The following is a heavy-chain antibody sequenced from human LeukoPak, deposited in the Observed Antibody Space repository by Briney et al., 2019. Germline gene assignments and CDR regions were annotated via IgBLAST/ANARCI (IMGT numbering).Heavy chain of an antibody. CDR2: FYYSGST. V-gene: IGHV4-59*01. CDR1: GGSMSTYY. CDR3: AKGGIRSGAFDI. D-gene: IGHD6-13*01. J-gene: IGHJ3*02. Sequence: SETLSLTCTVSGGSMSTYYWSWIRQPPGKGLEWIGYFYYSGSTSYNPSLKSRVTISVATSKNQFSLKLSSVTAADTAVYYCAKGGIRSGAFDIWGQGTRVTVSS.